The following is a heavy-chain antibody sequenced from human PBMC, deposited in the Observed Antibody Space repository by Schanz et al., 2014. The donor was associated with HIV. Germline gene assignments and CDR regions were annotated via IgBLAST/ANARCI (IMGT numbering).Heavy chain of an antibody. CDR1: GFTFSSYG. D-gene: IGHD3-16*01. CDR2: IWYDGSNK. J-gene: IGHJ4*02. V-gene: IGHV3-33*01. CDR3: ARGSFRANYFDY. Sequence: QVQLVESGGGVVQPGRSLRLSCAASGFTFSSYGMHWVRQAPGKGREWVAVIWYDGSNKYYADSVKGRFTISRDNSKNTLYLQINSLRAEDTAMYYCARGSFRANYFDYWGQGTLVTVSS.